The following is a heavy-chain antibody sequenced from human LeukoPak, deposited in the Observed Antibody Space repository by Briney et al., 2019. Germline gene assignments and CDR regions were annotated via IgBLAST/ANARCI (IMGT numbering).Heavy chain of an antibody. CDR3: ARDDLSGSRSRTTFDI. V-gene: IGHV4-4*07. CDR2: IYTSGST. Sequence: SETLSLTCTVSGGSISGYYWSWIRQPAGKGLEWIGRIYTSGSTNYNPSLKSRVTMSVDTSKNQFSLKLSSVTAADTAVYYCARDDLSGSRSRTTFDIWGQGTMVTVSS. CDR1: GGSISGYY. J-gene: IGHJ3*02. D-gene: IGHD3-10*01.